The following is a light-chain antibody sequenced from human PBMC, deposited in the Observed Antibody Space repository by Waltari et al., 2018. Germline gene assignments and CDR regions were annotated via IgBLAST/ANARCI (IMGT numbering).Light chain of an antibody. CDR1: RSHVGGYNY. CDR3: SSYTASSTRV. J-gene: IGLJ3*02. Sequence: QSALTQPASVSGSPGQSITISCTGTRSHVGGYNYVPWYQQHPDKVPKLIIFEVSHRPSGVSDRFSGSKSGNTASLTISGLQTEDEANYYCSSYTASSTRVFGGGTTLTVL. V-gene: IGLV2-14*01. CDR2: EVS.